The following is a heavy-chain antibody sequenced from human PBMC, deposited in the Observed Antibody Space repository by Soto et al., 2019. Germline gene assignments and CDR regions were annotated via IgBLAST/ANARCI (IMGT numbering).Heavy chain of an antibody. J-gene: IGHJ4*02. CDR3: ADGGRYPYY. CDR2: ISAGGDGT. Sequence: EVQLLESGGDLVQPGGSLRLSCEASGFSFSSYAMGWVRQAPGKGLDWVSSISAGGDGTYYANSVKGRFTISRDNSKNTVYLQMTSLRADDTAVYYCADGGRYPYYWGPGTLVTVSS. CDR1: GFSFSSYA. D-gene: IGHD1-26*01. V-gene: IGHV3-23*01.